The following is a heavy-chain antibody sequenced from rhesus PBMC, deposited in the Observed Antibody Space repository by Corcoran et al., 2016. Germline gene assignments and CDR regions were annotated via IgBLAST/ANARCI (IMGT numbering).Heavy chain of an antibody. V-gene: IGHV1-180*01. CDR3: TRDKSGGFDY. J-gene: IGHJ4*01. CDR2: TTPYKGNK. CDR1: GYSFTTHY. Sequence: QVQLVQSGGEIKQPGASVKLSCKASGYSFTTHYIHWVRQAPGQGLEWIEQTTPYKGNKPYAQTCQGRVTITTDTSTSTAYMALSSLRSEDTAVYYCTRDKSGGFDYWGQGVLVTVSS.